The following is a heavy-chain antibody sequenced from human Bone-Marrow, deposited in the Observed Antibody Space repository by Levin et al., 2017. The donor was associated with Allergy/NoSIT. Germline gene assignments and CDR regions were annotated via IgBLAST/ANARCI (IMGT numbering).Heavy chain of an antibody. Sequence: SETLSLTCAVSGSSISSGYYWGWIRQPPGKGLEWIGSIYHSGSTYYNPSLKSRVTISVDTSKNQFSLKLSSVTAADTAVYYCARSKAGDYGELDYWGQGTLVTVSS. CDR2: IYHSGST. J-gene: IGHJ4*02. V-gene: IGHV4-38-2*01. CDR3: ARSKAGDYGELDY. CDR1: GSSISSGYY. D-gene: IGHD4-17*01.